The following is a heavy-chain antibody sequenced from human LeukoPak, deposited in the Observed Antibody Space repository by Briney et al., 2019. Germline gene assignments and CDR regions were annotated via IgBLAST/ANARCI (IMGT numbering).Heavy chain of an antibody. Sequence: PGGSLRLSCAASGFTFDDYAMHWVRQAPGKGLEWVSLISWDGGSTYYADSVKGRFTISRDNRKNSLYLQMNSLRAEDTAVYYCARVHGSWSLGGSCYFDYWGQGTLVTVPS. CDR2: ISWDGGST. J-gene: IGHJ4*02. V-gene: IGHV3-43D*03. D-gene: IGHD6-13*01. CDR1: GFTFDDYA. CDR3: ARVHGSWSLGGSCYFDY.